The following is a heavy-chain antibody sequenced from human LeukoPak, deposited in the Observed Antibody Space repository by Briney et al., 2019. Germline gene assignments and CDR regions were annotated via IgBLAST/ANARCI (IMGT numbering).Heavy chain of an antibody. CDR3: ARSGPELEPVDEYYYDSSGYYYLDY. CDR2: IIPIFGTA. Sequence: SVKVSCKASGGTFSSYAISWVRQAPGQGLEWMGGIIPIFGTANYAQKFQGRVTITADESTSTAYMELSSLRSEDTAVYYCARSGPELEPVDEYYYDSSGYYYLDYWGQGTLVTVSS. J-gene: IGHJ4*02. V-gene: IGHV1-69*13. D-gene: IGHD3-22*01. CDR1: GGTFSSYA.